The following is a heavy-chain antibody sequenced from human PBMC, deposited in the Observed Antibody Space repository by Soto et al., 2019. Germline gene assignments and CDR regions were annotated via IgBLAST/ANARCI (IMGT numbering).Heavy chain of an antibody. CDR1: GFTLSSYV. CDR2: ISGSDDKT. Sequence: HPGWSLRLSCAVAGFTLSSYVMSWVRQAPGKGPEWVSGISGSDDKTYYADSVKGRFTISRDKFKNTLYLQMNSLRVEDTAVYFCVASDPFDYWGQGT. CDR3: VASDPFDY. J-gene: IGHJ4*02. V-gene: IGHV3-23*01.